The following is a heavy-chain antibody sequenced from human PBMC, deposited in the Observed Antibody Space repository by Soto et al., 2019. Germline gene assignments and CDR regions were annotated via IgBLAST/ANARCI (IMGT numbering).Heavy chain of an antibody. CDR2: ISASGGST. J-gene: IGHJ4*02. D-gene: IGHD1-26*01. CDR3: AKGQNSGTYRFYFDY. Sequence: GGSLRLSCAASGFTFDDYAMHWVRQAPGKGLEWVSGISASGGSTSYADSVKGRFTISRDNSKNTLYLQMNSLRADDTAVYHCAKGQNSGTYRFYFDYWGQGALVTVSS. V-gene: IGHV3-23*01. CDR1: GFTFDDYA.